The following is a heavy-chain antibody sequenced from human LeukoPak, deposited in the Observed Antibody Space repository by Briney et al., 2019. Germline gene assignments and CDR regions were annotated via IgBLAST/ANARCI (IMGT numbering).Heavy chain of an antibody. D-gene: IGHD4-17*01. Sequence: GGSLRLSCAASGFTFSTYTMSWVRQAPGKGLEWVSAISGDHDYTYYADSVKGRFTISRDNSKNTLYLQMNSLRAEDTAIYHCAKEVLDYEXPYWYFDLWGRGTLVTVSS. V-gene: IGHV3-23*01. CDR3: AKEVLDYEXPYWYFDL. CDR2: ISGDHDYT. J-gene: IGHJ2*01. CDR1: GFTFSTYT.